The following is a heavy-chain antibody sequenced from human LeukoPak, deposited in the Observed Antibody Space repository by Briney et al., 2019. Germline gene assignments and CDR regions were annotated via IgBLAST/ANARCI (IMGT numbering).Heavy chain of an antibody. D-gene: IGHD3-22*01. V-gene: IGHV4-30-2*01. CDR3: ARGRRNYYDSSGYYMSYFDY. J-gene: IGHJ4*02. Sequence: PSETLSLTCAVSGGSISSGGYSWSWIRQPPGKGLEWIGYIYHSGSTYYNPSLKSRVTISVDTSKNQFSLKLSSVTAADTAVYCCARGRRNYYDSSGYYMSYFDYWGQGTLVTVSS. CDR1: GGSISSGGYS. CDR2: IYHSGST.